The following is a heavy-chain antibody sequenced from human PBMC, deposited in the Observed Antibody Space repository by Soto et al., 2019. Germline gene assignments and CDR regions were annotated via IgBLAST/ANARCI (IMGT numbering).Heavy chain of an antibody. CDR2: IYYSGTT. CDR1: GGSISSADHY. CDR3: ARWGWYIGWFDP. V-gene: IGHV4-30-4*01. D-gene: IGHD6-19*01. J-gene: IGHJ5*02. Sequence: QVQLQESGPGLVKPSQTLSLTCTVSGGSISSADHYWSWIRQPPGKGLEWIGYIYYSGTTYYNPSLKSRLLISVDTSKNQFSLRLSSLTAADTAVYYCARWGWYIGWFDPWGQGTLVTVSS.